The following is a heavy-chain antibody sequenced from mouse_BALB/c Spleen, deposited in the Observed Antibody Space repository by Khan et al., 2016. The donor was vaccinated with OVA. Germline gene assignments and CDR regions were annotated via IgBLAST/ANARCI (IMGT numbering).Heavy chain of an antibody. J-gene: IGHJ4*01. D-gene: IGHD2-10*01. CDR2: ISSGGRYT. Sequence: EVELVESGGDLVKPGGSLKVSCAASGFTFSSYGMSWVRQTPDKRLEWVATISSGGRYTYCPDSVKGRFTISRDNAKNTLYLQMSSLKSEDTAMYYCARAYYGNDYYAMDYWGQGTSVTVSS. V-gene: IGHV5-6*01. CDR3: ARAYYGNDYYAMDY. CDR1: GFTFSSYG.